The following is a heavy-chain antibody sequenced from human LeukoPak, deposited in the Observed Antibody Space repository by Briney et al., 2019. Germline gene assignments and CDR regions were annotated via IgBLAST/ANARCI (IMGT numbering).Heavy chain of an antibody. CDR2: IHDGGSPI. CDR3: ARGGSNWFSY. V-gene: IGHV3-48*01. Sequence: GWSLRLSCAASGFTFSSYSMTWVRQAPGKGLEWISYIHDGGSPIYYADSVKGRFTVSRDNAKNSLYLQMNSLRAEDTAVYYCARGGSNWFSYWGQGTLVTVSS. CDR1: GFTFSSYS. D-gene: IGHD6-13*01. J-gene: IGHJ4*02.